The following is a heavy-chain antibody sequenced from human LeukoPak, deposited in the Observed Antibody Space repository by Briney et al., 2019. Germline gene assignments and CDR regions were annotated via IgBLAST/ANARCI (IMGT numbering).Heavy chain of an antibody. CDR3: ASTSRGVIDY. CDR2: ISSSGRTT. CDR1: GFTFSTYE. V-gene: IGHV3-48*03. Sequence: PGGSLRLSCAASGFTFSTYEMNWVRQAPGKGLEWVSYISSSGRTTYYADSVKGRFTISRDNAKNSLYLQMNSLRGEDAAVYYCASTSRGVIDYWGQGTLVTVSS. D-gene: IGHD3-10*01. J-gene: IGHJ4*02.